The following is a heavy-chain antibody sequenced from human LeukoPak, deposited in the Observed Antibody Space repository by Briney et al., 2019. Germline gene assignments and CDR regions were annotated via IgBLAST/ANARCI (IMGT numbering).Heavy chain of an antibody. D-gene: IGHD3-16*01. Sequence: ASVKVSCKTSGYTFTSYAINWVRQAPGQGLEFMGWINTGTGNQTYAQGFTGRFVFSLDTSVSTAYLQISTLKPEDTAVYYCASMGAHSFDYWDQGTLVTVSS. J-gene: IGHJ4*02. CDR1: GYTFTSYA. CDR2: INTGTGNQ. CDR3: ASMGAHSFDY. V-gene: IGHV7-4-1*02.